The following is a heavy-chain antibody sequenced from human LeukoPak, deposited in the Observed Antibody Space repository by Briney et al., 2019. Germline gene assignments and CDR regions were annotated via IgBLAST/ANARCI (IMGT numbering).Heavy chain of an antibody. CDR1: GGSIRSYY. Sequence: SETLSLTCTVSGGSIRSYYWSWIRQPPGKGLEWIGYIYYSGSTYYNPSLKSRVTISVDTSKNQFSLKLSSVTAADTAVYYCARTRFSYYYDSSGSFDYWGQGTLVTVSS. J-gene: IGHJ4*02. V-gene: IGHV4-30-4*01. D-gene: IGHD3-22*01. CDR2: IYYSGST. CDR3: ARTRFSYYYDSSGSFDY.